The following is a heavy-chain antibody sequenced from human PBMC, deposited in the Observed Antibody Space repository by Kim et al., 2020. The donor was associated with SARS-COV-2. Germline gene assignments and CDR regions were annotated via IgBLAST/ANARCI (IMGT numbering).Heavy chain of an antibody. Sequence: GGSLRLSCAASGFTFSSYAMSWVRQAPGKGLEWVSAISGSGSSTYYADSVKGRFTISRDNSKNTLYLQMNSLRAEDTAVYYCAKGLGKKTLSTGYYFFDYWGQGTLLTVSS. J-gene: IGHJ4*02. V-gene: IGHV3-23*01. CDR1: GFTFSSYA. D-gene: IGHD3-22*01. CDR2: ISGSGSST. CDR3: AKGLGKKTLSTGYYFFDY.